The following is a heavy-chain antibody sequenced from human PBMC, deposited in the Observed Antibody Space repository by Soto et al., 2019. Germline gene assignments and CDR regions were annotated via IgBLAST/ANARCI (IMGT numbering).Heavy chain of an antibody. CDR1: GYTFTSYG. J-gene: IGHJ6*02. CDR2: ISAYNGNT. D-gene: IGHD3-22*01. Sequence: QVQLVQSGAEVKKPGASVKVSCKASGYTFTSYGISWVRQAPGQGLEWMGWISAYNGNTNYAQKLQGRVTMTTDTSTSSAYIELRSQRSDDTAVYYCARDYYDSLYGMDVWGQGTTVTVSS. CDR3: ARDYYDSLYGMDV. V-gene: IGHV1-18*04.